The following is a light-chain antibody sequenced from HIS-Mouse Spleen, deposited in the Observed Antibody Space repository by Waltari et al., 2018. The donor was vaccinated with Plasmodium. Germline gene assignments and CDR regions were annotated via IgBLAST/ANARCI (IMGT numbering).Light chain of an antibody. J-gene: IGLJ1*01. Sequence: SYELTQPPSVSVSPGQTPRITCSGDALPKQYAYWYQQKPGQAPVLVIYKDSERPSGIPERFSGSSSGTTVTLTSSGVQAEDEADYYCQSADSSGTYVFGTGTKVTVL. CDR1: ALPKQY. V-gene: IGLV3-25*03. CDR2: KDS. CDR3: QSADSSGTYV.